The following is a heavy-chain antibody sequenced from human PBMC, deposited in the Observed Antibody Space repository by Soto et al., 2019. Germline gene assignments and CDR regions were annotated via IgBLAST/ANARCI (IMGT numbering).Heavy chain of an antibody. V-gene: IGHV1-3*01. J-gene: IGHJ6*02. Sequence: ASVKVSCKASGYTFTSYGIHWVRQAPGQRLEWTGWINAGNGNTKYSEKFQGRVTITRDTSASTAYLELSSLGSEDTAVYYCARDXNDSSAYYHHYYYGMDVWGQGTTVTVSS. D-gene: IGHD3-22*01. CDR3: ARDXNDSSAYYHHYYYGMDV. CDR1: GYTFTSYG. CDR2: INAGNGNT.